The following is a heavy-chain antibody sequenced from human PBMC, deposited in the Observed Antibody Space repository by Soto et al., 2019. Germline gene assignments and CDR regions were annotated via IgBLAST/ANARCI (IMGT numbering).Heavy chain of an antibody. Sequence: GGSLRLSCTASGFTFGDYAMSWVRQAPGKGLEWVGFIRSKAYGGTTEYAASVKGRFTISRDDSKSIAYLQMNSLKTEDTAVYYCTRGGAVGPPWDAFDIWGQGTMVTVSS. D-gene: IGHD1-26*01. CDR3: TRGGAVGPPWDAFDI. J-gene: IGHJ3*02. V-gene: IGHV3-49*04. CDR1: GFTFGDYA. CDR2: IRSKAYGGTT.